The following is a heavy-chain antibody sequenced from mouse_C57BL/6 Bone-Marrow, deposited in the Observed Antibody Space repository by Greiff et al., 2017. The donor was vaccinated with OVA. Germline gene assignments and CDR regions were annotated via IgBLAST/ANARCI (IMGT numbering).Heavy chain of an antibody. CDR2: IDPENGDT. J-gene: IGHJ4*01. D-gene: IGHD1-3*01. V-gene: IGHV14-4*01. CDR3: AREGKDYAMDY. CDR1: GFNIKDDY. Sequence: VQLKQSGAELVRPGASVKLSCTASGFNIKDDYMHWVKQRPEQGLEWIGWIDPENGDTKYAPKFQGTATITADTSSNTAYLQLSSLTSEDTAIYYCAREGKDYAMDYWGQGTSVTVSS.